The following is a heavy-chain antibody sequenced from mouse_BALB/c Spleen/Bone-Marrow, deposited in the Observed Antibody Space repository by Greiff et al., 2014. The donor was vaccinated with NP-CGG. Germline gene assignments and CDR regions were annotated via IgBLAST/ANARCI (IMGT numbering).Heavy chain of an antibody. CDR1: GYRFNSYW. Sequence: VQLQESGADLMKPGASVKISCKATGYRFNSYWIEWVKQRPGHGLEWIGEILPGSGSTNFNEKFKGKATFTAYASSNTAYMQISSLTSEDSAVYYCARLGMRSFDYWGQGTTLTVSS. D-gene: IGHD3-1*01. CDR3: ARLGMRSFDY. J-gene: IGHJ2*01. CDR2: ILPGSGST. V-gene: IGHV1-9*01.